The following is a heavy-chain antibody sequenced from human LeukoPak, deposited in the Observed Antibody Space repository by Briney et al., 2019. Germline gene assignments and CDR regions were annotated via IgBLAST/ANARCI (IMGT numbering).Heavy chain of an antibody. Sequence: PSETLSLTCAVYGGSFSGYYWSWIRQPPGRRLEWIGEINHSGSTNYNPSLKTRVTISVDTSKNQFSLKLSSVTAADTAVYYCAIKFRVRGPQYFFDYRGQGTLVTVSS. CDR3: AIKFRVRGPQYFFDY. D-gene: IGHD3-10*01. J-gene: IGHJ4*02. V-gene: IGHV4-34*01. CDR1: GGSFSGYY. CDR2: INHSGST.